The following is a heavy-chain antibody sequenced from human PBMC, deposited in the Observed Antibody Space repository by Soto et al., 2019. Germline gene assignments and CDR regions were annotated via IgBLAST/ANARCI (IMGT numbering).Heavy chain of an antibody. D-gene: IGHD4-17*01. CDR1: GYIFSDYG. V-gene: IGHV1-18*04. J-gene: IGHJ4*02. CDR3: AKRTSGTTWGESDY. Sequence: QVQVMQSGAEVKKPGDSVKVTCKTSGYIFSDYGINWVRQAPGQGLEWMGWISGYSGNANLAQKFQGRVTMTTDKSTCTAYMELRRQRSDDTAVYYCAKRTSGTTWGESDYWGQGTLVTVSS. CDR2: ISGYSGNA.